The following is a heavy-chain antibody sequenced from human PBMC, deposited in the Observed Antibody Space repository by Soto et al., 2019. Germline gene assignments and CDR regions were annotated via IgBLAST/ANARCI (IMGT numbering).Heavy chain of an antibody. Sequence: EVQLVESGGGLVQPGGSLRLSCAASGFTVSSNYMSWVRQAPGKGLEWVSVIYNGGSTYYADSVKDRFIISRDNSKNTLYLQMNSLIADDTAVYYCARGIGRVVIIAVRYFDYWGQGTLVTVSS. V-gene: IGHV3-66*01. J-gene: IGHJ4*02. D-gene: IGHD2-21*01. CDR1: GFTVSSNY. CDR3: ARGIGRVVIIAVRYFDY. CDR2: IYNGGST.